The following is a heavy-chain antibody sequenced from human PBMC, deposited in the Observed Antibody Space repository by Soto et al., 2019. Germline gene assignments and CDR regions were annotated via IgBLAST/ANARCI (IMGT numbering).Heavy chain of an antibody. D-gene: IGHD2-21*01. CDR2: IYHTGST. V-gene: IGHV4-59*01. J-gene: IGHJ4*02. CDR1: VVSINNCY. CDR3: AKVVCGGHLYX. Sequence: SETLSLTCTVSVVSINNCYWTWIRQPPGKRLEWILAIYHTGSTTYKPSLRSLVTFSVDTSKNQFSLSMTSVTAADTAVYLCAKVVCGGHLYXWGQGTMVTVSX.